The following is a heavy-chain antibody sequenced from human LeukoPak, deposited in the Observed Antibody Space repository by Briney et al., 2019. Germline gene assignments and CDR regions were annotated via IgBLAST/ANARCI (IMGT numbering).Heavy chain of an antibody. J-gene: IGHJ4*02. CDR1: GFTFSSYA. CDR3: ARTNPNRRYYDILTGYRYYFDY. V-gene: IGHV3-23*01. Sequence: PGGSLRLSCAASGFTFSSYARSWVRQAPGKGLEWVSAISGSGGSTYYADSEKGRFTISRDHSKNTLYLQMNSLRAEDTAVYYCARTNPNRRYYDILTGYRYYFDYWGQGTLVTVSS. CDR2: ISGSGGST. D-gene: IGHD3-9*01.